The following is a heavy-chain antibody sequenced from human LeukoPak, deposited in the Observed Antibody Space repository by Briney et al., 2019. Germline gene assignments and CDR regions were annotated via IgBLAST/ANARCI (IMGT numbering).Heavy chain of an antibody. CDR3: AKDRTVTTLPGY. Sequence: GRSLRLSCAASGFTFSSYGMHWVRQAPGKGLEWVAFIRYDGSNKYYADSVKGRFTISRDNSKNTLYLQMNSLRAEDTAVYYCAKDRTVTTLPGYWGQGTLVTVSS. CDR2: IRYDGSNK. J-gene: IGHJ4*02. V-gene: IGHV3-30*02. D-gene: IGHD4-17*01. CDR1: GFTFSSYG.